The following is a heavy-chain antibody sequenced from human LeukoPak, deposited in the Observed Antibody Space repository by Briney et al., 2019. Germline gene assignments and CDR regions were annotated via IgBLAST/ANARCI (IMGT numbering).Heavy chain of an antibody. CDR1: GGSFSGYY. Sequence: PSETLSLTCAVYGGSFSGYYWTWIRQPPGKGLEWIGEVNHSGSTNYNPSLKSRVAMSAYTSKNQFSLRLSSVTVADTAVYYCARGRVATPRVVIVPTAIYTPIDYGGQGTLVTVSS. V-gene: IGHV4-34*01. CDR3: ARGRVATPRVVIVPTAIYTPIDY. D-gene: IGHD2-2*02. CDR2: VNHSGST. J-gene: IGHJ4*02.